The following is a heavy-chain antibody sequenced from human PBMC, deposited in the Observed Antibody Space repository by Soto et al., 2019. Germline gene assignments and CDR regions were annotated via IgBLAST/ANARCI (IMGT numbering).Heavy chain of an antibody. Sequence: EAQLVESGGGLVQPGGSLRLSCAASGFIFSSYWMHWVRQAPGKGLVWLSCINPDGSSTNYVDSVKGRFTISRDNAKNTLYLQMNSLRGEDTAVYYCARGERATTGYWGQGTLVTVSS. D-gene: IGHD1-1*01. CDR2: INPDGSST. V-gene: IGHV3-74*01. CDR3: ARGERATTGY. CDR1: GFIFSSYW. J-gene: IGHJ4*02.